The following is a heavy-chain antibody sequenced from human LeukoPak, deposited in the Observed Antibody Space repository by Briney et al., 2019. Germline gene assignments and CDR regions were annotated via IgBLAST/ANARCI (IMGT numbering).Heavy chain of an antibody. J-gene: IGHJ4*02. CDR3: ARARLDSSGRFDS. D-gene: IGHD3-22*01. V-gene: IGHV4-59*01. Sequence: SETLSLTCTVSGGSISSYYWSWIRQPPGKGLEWIGYIYYGGSTDCSPSLKSRVTISKDTSKTQFSLRLSSVTSADTAVYYCARARLDSSGRFDSWGQGTLVTVSS. CDR1: GGSISSYY. CDR2: IYYGGST.